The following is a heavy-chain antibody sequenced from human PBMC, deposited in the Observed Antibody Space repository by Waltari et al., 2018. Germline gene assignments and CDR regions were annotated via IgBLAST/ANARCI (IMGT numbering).Heavy chain of an antibody. D-gene: IGHD1-26*01. J-gene: IGHJ6*02. CDR1: GFTFDDYA. Sequence: EVQLVESGGGLVQPGRSLRLSCAASGFTFDDYAMHWVRQAPGKGLEWFSGISWNGGSIGYADAVKGRFTISRDNAKNSLDLQMNSLRAEDTALYYGAKEWGPGYYGMDVWGQGTTVTVSS. V-gene: IGHV3-9*01. CDR3: AKEWGPGYYGMDV. CDR2: ISWNGGSI.